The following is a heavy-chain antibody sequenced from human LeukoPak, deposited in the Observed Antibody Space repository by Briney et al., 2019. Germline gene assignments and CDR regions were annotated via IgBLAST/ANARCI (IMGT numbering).Heavy chain of an antibody. D-gene: IGHD3-3*01. J-gene: IGHJ4*02. CDR1: GYSFTSYW. CDR3: ARQITIFGVVTHFDY. V-gene: IGHV5-51*01. Sequence: GESLKISCKGSGYSFTSYWIGWVRQMPGKGLEWMGIIYPGDSDTRYSPPFQGQVTISADKSISTAYLQWSSLKASDTAMYYCARQITIFGVVTHFDYWGQGTLVTVSS. CDR2: IYPGDSDT.